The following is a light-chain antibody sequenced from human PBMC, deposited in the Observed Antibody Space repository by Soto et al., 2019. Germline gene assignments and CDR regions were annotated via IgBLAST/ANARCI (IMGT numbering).Light chain of an antibody. V-gene: IGKV3-20*01. CDR2: GVS. Sequence: EIVLTQSPGTLSLSPGERATLSCRASQSLRRSSLAWYQQKPGQAPRLLIYGVSTRATGIACRFSGSGSVTDFSITISRMEHVDSERYSWQQYDTSPPSFGHETKVDIK. CDR1: QSLRRSS. CDR3: QQYDTSPPS. J-gene: IGKJ1*01.